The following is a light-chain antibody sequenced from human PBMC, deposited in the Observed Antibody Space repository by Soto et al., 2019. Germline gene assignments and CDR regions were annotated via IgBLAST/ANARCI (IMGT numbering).Light chain of an antibody. J-gene: IGLJ3*02. CDR1: SSDVGGYNY. V-gene: IGLV2-8*01. CDR2: EVT. Sequence: QSALTQPPSASGSPGQSVTISCTGTSSDVGGYNYVYWYQHHPGKAPKLIIYEVTKRPSGVPDRFSGSKSGNTASLTVSGLQAEDEADYYRSSYAGINNVLFGGGTKLTVL. CDR3: SSYAGINNVL.